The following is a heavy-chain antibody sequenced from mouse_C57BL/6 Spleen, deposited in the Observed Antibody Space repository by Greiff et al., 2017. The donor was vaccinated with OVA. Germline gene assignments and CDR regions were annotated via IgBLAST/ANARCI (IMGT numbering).Heavy chain of an antibody. J-gene: IGHJ1*03. V-gene: IGHV2-5*01. Sequence: VQGVESGPGLVQPSQSLSITCTVSGFSLTSYGVHWVRQSPGKGLEWLGVIWRGGSTDYNAAFMSRLSITKDNSKSQVFFKMNSLQADDTAIYYCAKNYDGPSWYFDVWGTGTTVTVSS. D-gene: IGHD1-2*01. CDR2: IWRGGST. CDR3: AKNYDGPSWYFDV. CDR1: GFSLTSYG.